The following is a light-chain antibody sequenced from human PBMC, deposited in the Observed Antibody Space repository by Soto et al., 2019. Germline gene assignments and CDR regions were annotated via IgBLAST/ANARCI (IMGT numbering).Light chain of an antibody. CDR2: DAS. Sequence: EIVMTQSPATLSVSPGESATLSCRASQRISRNLAWYQQKPGQAPRLLIHDASTRATAIPARFSGSGSETEFTLTISSLQSEDSAVYYCQQYNNWPPWTFGQGTKVEIK. CDR3: QQYNNWPPWT. CDR1: QRISRN. V-gene: IGKV3-15*01. J-gene: IGKJ1*01.